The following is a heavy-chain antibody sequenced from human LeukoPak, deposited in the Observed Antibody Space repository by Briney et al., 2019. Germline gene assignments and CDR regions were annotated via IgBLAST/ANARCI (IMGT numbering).Heavy chain of an antibody. J-gene: IGHJ6*03. CDR2: IYYSGST. V-gene: IGHV4-59*01. Sequence: SQTLSLTCTVSAASISSYYRRWIRQPPGEGLEWIGYIYYSGSTNYNPSLKSRATISVDTSKNQFSLKLSSVAAADTAVYYCARLSPRSGAYYYRDVWGEGTTVTVSS. CDR1: AASISSYY. D-gene: IGHD2-8*02. CDR3: ARLSPRSGAYYYRDV.